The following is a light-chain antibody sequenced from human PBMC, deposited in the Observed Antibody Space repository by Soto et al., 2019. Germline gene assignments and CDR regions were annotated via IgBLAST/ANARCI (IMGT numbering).Light chain of an antibody. CDR2: AAS. V-gene: IGKV1-9*01. CDR3: QQLRMYPST. CDR1: QDIAIY. Sequence: IQLTQSPSSLSASAGDRVTITCRASQDIAIYLAWYQQKPGEAPKLLIYAASTLYGGVPSRFSVSGSGTDFALTITSLQAEDFATYYCQQLRMYPSTFGGGTKVDIK. J-gene: IGKJ4*01.